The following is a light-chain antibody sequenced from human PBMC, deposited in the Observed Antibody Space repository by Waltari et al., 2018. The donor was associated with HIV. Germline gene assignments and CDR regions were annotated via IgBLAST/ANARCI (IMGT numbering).Light chain of an antibody. CDR3: QQNYNTPST. CDR2: GAS. CDR1: QTIANY. Sequence: DIQMTQSPSSLSASVGDRVTITCRASQTIANYLNWYQQRPGKAPKLLISGASNLRSEVPSRFSGSGSGSEFTLTITNLKPEDFSTYYCQQNYNTPSTFGQGTKLEIK. J-gene: IGKJ2*01. V-gene: IGKV1-39*01.